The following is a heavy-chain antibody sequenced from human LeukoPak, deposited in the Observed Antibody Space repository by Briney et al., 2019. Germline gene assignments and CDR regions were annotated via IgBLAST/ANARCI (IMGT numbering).Heavy chain of an antibody. D-gene: IGHD5-18*01. CDR2: IYYSGST. V-gene: IGHV4-59*01. J-gene: IGHJ3*02. CDR1: GGSISSYY. CDR3: ARGYSYGYWADAFDI. Sequence: PSETLSLTCTVSGGSISSYYWSWIRQPPGKGLEWIGYIYYSGSTNYNPSLKSRVTISVDTSKNQFSLKLSSVTAADTAVYYCARGYSYGYWADAFDIWGQGTMVTVSS.